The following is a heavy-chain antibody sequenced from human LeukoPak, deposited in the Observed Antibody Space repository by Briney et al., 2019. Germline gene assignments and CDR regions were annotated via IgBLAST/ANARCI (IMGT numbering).Heavy chain of an antibody. CDR2: IRYDGSNK. CDR3: SREYFDWSRNYYYGMDV. Sequence: PGGSLRLSCAASGFTFNNYGMHWVRQAPGKGLEWMALIRYDGSNKYYADSVKGRFTISRDNSKNTLYLQMNSLRAEDTAVYYCSREYFDWSRNYYYGMDVWGQGTTVTVSS. CDR1: GFTFNNYG. J-gene: IGHJ6*02. D-gene: IGHD3-9*01. V-gene: IGHV3-30*02.